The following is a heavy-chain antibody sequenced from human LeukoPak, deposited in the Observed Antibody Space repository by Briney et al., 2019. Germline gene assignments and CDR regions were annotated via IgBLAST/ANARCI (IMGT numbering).Heavy chain of an antibody. D-gene: IGHD3-10*01. V-gene: IGHV4-34*01. CDR1: GGSFSGYY. CDR3: ARVRWFGEGYYYYMDV. CDR2: INHSGST. Sequence: SETLSLTCAVYGGSFSGYYWSWIRQPPGKGLEWIGEINHSGSTNYNPSLKSRVTISVDTSKNQFSLKLSSVTAADTAVYYCARVRWFGEGYYYYMDVWGKGTTVTVSS. J-gene: IGHJ6*03.